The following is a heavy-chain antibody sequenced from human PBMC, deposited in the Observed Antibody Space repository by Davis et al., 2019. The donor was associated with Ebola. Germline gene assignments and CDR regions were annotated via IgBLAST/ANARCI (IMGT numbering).Heavy chain of an antibody. CDR3: ARRGYYYYYYGMDV. V-gene: IGHV4-30-2*01. D-gene: IGHD3-16*01. CDR1: GGSISSGGYS. Sequence: SETLSLTCAVSGGSISSGGYSWSWIRQPPGKGLEWIGYIYHSGSTYYNPSLKSRVTTSVDRSKNQFSLKLSSVTAADTAVYYCARRGYYYYYYGMDVWGQGTTVTVSS. J-gene: IGHJ6*02. CDR2: IYHSGST.